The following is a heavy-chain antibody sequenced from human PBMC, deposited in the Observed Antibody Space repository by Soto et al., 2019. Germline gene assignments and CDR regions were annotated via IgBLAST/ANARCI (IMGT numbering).Heavy chain of an antibody. V-gene: IGHV3-74*01. CDR3: ARGDRGALDL. CDR1: GFTFSYYW. J-gene: IGHJ3*01. Sequence: EVQLLESGGGLVQPGESLRLSCAASGFTFSYYWMHWVRQAPGMGLVWVSRIHSDGSSTTYADSVKGRFTISRDNARNTLYLQMNRLRAEDTAVYYCARGDRGALDLWGQGTVVTVSS. CDR2: IHSDGSST. D-gene: IGHD5-12*01.